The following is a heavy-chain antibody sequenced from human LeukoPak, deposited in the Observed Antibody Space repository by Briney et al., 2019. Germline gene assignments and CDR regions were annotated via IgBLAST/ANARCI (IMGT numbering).Heavy chain of an antibody. CDR3: ARCRVGLVDY. V-gene: IGHV3-48*04. J-gene: IGHJ4*02. Sequence: GGSLRLSCAGSGFTFSGETMNWVRQAPGKGLEWVSYIGSSDSPIYYAHSVKGRFAISRDNAKNSLYLQMSSLRAEDTAVYYCARCRVGLVDYWGQGTLVTVSS. D-gene: IGHD1-26*01. CDR2: IGSSDSPI. CDR1: GFTFSGET.